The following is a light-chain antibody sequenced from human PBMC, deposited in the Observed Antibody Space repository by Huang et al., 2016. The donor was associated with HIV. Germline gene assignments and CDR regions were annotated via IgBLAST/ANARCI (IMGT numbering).Light chain of an antibody. CDR2: DTS. V-gene: IGKV3-11*01. CDR3: QQRSSGVT. Sequence: IVLTQSPATLSWYPGERVTPSCRASQSVGNYIAWYQQHPGQSPRLLIYDTSNRAADTPVRFSGSGSGTDFALTISNLESEDFALYYCQQRSSGVTFGGGTKVQVK. CDR1: QSVGNY. J-gene: IGKJ4*01.